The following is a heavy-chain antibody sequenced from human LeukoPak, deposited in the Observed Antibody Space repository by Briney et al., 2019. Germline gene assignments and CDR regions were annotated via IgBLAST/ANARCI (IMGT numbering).Heavy chain of an antibody. CDR1: GVTFSSHW. V-gene: IGHV3-74*01. D-gene: IGHD2-15*01. CDR2: ISTDGSRP. CDR3: VRDGQGSTPLDY. Sequence: GESLRLSCAASGVTFSSHWMHWVRQAPGKGLVWVSGISTDGSRPRYADSVNGRFTISRDNAKNTLYLQMNSLRAEDTAVYFCVRDGQGSTPLDYWGQGTLVTVSS. J-gene: IGHJ4*02.